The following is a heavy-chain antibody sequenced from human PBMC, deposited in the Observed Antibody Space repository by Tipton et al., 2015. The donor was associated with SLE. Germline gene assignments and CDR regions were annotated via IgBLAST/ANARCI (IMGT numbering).Heavy chain of an antibody. Sequence: TLSLTCTVSGGSIRSDDYYWTWIRQHPGKGLEWIGHINYGGSTYYKPSLKSRLTISVDTSKNQFSLKLSSVTAADTAVYYCARTEQGTGSYYRLVFEIWGQGTLVTVSS. CDR3: ARTEQGTGSYYRLVFEI. D-gene: IGHD3-10*01. V-gene: IGHV4-31*03. CDR1: GGSIRSDDYY. CDR2: INYGGST. J-gene: IGHJ4*02.